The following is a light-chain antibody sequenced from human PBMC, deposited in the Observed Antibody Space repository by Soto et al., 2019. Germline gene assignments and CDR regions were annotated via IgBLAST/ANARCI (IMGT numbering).Light chain of an antibody. CDR3: CSYAGSSTFWV. CDR1: SSDVGSYNL. J-gene: IGLJ3*02. Sequence: QSVLTQPASVSGSPGQSITISCTGTSSDVGSYNLVSWYQQHPGKAPKLMIYEVSKRPSGVSNRSSGSKSGNTASLTISGLQAEDEADYYCCSYAGSSTFWVFGGGTQLTVL. CDR2: EVS. V-gene: IGLV2-23*02.